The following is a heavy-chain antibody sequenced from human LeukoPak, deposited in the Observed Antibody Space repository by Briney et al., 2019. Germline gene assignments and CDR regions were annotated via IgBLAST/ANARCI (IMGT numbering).Heavy chain of an antibody. CDR1: GYTFTGYY. J-gene: IGHJ4*02. D-gene: IGHD3-22*01. Sequence: ASVKVSCKASGYTFTGYYMHWVRQAPGQGLEWMGWINPNSGGTNYAQKFQGRVTMTRDTSISTAYMELSRLRSDDTAVYYCARVGHYYDSSGYYDNWGQGTLVTVSS. CDR3: ARVGHYYDSSGYYDN. V-gene: IGHV1-2*02. CDR2: INPNSGGT.